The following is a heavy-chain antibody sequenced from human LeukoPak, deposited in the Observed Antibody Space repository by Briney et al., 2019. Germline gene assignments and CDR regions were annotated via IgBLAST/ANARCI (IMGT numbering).Heavy chain of an antibody. CDR1: GYTFTNYY. Sequence: ASVKISCKASGYTFTNYYIHWVRQAPGQGLEWVGLINPNGGSTGYAQRFQGRVTVTTDTSTSTVYMELNSLGSEDTAVYYCARERRAWGEDFWGQGTPVTVSS. V-gene: IGHV1-46*01. CDR3: ARERRAWGEDF. J-gene: IGHJ4*02. D-gene: IGHD3-16*01. CDR2: INPNGGST.